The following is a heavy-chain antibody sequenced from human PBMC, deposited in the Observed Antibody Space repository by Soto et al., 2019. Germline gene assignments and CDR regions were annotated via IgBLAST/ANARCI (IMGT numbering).Heavy chain of an antibody. D-gene: IGHD2-21*02. Sequence: EVQLVESGGGLVQPGGSLKLSCAASGFTFSGSAVHWVRQASGKGLEWVGRIRSKANNYATVYAASVKGRFTISRDDSKKTASLQLNSLKNEDTAVYYCTRHAVQYCGGDCYLLPYFDLWGRGTLVTVSS. CDR2: IRSKANNYAT. J-gene: IGHJ2*01. V-gene: IGHV3-73*02. CDR1: GFTFSGSA. CDR3: TRHAVQYCGGDCYLLPYFDL.